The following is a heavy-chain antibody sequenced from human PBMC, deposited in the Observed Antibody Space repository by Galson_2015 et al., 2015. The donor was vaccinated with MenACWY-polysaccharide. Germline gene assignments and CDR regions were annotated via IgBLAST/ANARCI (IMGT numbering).Heavy chain of an antibody. D-gene: IGHD6-13*01. Sequence: LRLSCAASGFSFSANGMSWVRQAPGRGLEWVSGSGSGGGLYYADFVKGRFTVSRDNSKNTLYLQMNNLRAEDTAVYYRAKVGPRSSWTMGIDYWGQGTLVTVSS. CDR1: GFSFSANG. J-gene: IGHJ4*02. CDR2: SGSGGGL. V-gene: IGHV3-23*01. CDR3: AKVGPRSSWTMGIDY.